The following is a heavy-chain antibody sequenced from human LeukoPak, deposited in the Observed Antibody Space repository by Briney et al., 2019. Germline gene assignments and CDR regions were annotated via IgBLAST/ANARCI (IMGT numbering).Heavy chain of an antibody. CDR2: VRYDSTKK. CDR3: AKDEATIGYSYYYMDV. CDR1: GFTFRNYG. V-gene: IGHV3-30*02. D-gene: IGHD5-12*01. Sequence: GGSLRLSCAAYGFTFRNYGIHWVRQAPGKGLEWVAFVRYDSTKKYYADSVKGRFTISRDNFKNTLDLQMNSLRPEDTAVYHCAKDEATIGYSYYYMDVRGKGTMVTISS. J-gene: IGHJ6*03.